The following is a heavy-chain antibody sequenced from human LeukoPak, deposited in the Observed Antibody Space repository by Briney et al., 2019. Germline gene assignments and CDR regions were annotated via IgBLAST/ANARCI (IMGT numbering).Heavy chain of an antibody. J-gene: IGHJ4*02. Sequence: GGSLRLSCTASGFTFSGYGMSWVRQAPGKGLEWVSSISSSGGSTYYADSVKGRFTISRDNSKNTLYLQMNSLRAEDTAVYYCTKSITGTRYYFDYWGQGTLVTVSS. CDR2: ISSSGGST. V-gene: IGHV3-23*01. D-gene: IGHD1-20*01. CDR3: TKSITGTRYYFDY. CDR1: GFTFSGYG.